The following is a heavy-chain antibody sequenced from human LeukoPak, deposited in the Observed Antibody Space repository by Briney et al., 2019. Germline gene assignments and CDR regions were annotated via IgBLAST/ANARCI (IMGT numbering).Heavy chain of an antibody. D-gene: IGHD6-19*01. Sequence: SGGSLRLSCAASGLTFHNYAMHWVRQAPGKGLEWVSLIKGNGDTTYTDSVKGRFIISRDNSKNSLYLQINSLRTEDTALYYCAKDTGSGWSFDYWGLGTLVTVSS. CDR1: GLTFHNYA. V-gene: IGHV3-43*02. J-gene: IGHJ4*02. CDR3: AKDTGSGWSFDY. CDR2: IKGNGDTT.